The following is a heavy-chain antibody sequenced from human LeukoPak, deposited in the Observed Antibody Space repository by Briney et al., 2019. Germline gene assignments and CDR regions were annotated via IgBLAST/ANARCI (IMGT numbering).Heavy chain of an antibody. Sequence: GGSLRLSCAASGIIFSNYWMHWVRQAPGKGLVWVSRINRDGSSTSYADSVKGRFTISRDNAKNTLYLQMNSLRAEDTAVYYCARGGGYSYGSFDYWGQGTLVTDSS. J-gene: IGHJ4*02. V-gene: IGHV3-74*01. CDR1: GIIFSNYW. CDR3: ARGGGYSYGSFDY. D-gene: IGHD5-18*01. CDR2: INRDGSST.